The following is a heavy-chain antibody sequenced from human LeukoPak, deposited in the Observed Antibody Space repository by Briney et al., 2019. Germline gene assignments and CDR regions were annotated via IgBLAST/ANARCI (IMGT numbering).Heavy chain of an antibody. CDR1: GYTFTSYA. D-gene: IGHD3-9*01. CDR2: INTNTGNP. CDR3: AREDILTGPPYGMDV. J-gene: IGHJ6*02. V-gene: IGHV7-4-1*02. Sequence: ASVKVSCKASGYTFTSYAMNWVRQAPGQGLEWMGWINTNTGNPTYAQSFTGRLVFSLDTSVSTAYLQISSLKAEDTAVYYCAREDILTGPPYGMDVWGQGTTVTVSS.